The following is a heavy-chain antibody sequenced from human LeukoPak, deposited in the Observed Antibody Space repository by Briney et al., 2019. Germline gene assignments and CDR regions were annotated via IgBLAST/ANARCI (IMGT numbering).Heavy chain of an antibody. V-gene: IGHV3-23*01. D-gene: IGHD3-22*01. Sequence: QPGGPLRLSCAASGFTFSSYAMSWVRQAPGKGLEWVSAISGSGGSTYYADSVKGRFTISRDNSKNTLYLQMNSLRAEDTAVYYCAKEPPYHYYDSTYYFDYWGQGTLVTVSS. CDR2: ISGSGGST. CDR3: AKEPPYHYYDSTYYFDY. CDR1: GFTFSSYA. J-gene: IGHJ4*02.